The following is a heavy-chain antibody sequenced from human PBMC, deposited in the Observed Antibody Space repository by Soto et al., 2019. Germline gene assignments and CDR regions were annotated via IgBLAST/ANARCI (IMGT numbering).Heavy chain of an antibody. Sequence: QVTLKESGPVLVKPTETLTLTCTVSGFSLRNERMGVSWIRQRPGKALEWLAHIFSNDAKSSTTSLKSRLTIAKDTSKSQVVLTMANMDPVDTATYHCARLRYGDYVHWYFDLWGRGTLVTVSS. CDR3: ARLRYGDYVHWYFDL. J-gene: IGHJ2*01. CDR1: GFSLRNERMG. CDR2: IFSNDAK. V-gene: IGHV2-26*01. D-gene: IGHD4-17*01.